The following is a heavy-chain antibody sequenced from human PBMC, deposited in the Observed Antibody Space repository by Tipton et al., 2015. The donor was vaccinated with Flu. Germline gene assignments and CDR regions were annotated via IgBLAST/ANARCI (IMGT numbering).Heavy chain of an antibody. J-gene: IGHJ4*02. CDR3: ARGRNDFWSAYSGYYFDY. Sequence: GSLRLSCAASGFTFSKYNMHWVRQAPGKGLQYLSAISSNGGSTYYADSVKGRFTISRDNFKNTLYLQMDSLRPEDMAVYYCARGRNDFWSAYSGYYFDYWGQGTLVTVSS. V-gene: IGHV3-64*02. CDR2: ISSNGGST. CDR1: GFTFSKYN. D-gene: IGHD3-3*01.